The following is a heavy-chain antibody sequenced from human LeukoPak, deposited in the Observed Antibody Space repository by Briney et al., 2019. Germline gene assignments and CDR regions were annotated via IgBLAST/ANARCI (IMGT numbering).Heavy chain of an antibody. D-gene: IGHD4-17*01. J-gene: IGHJ3*02. CDR2: ISSSSSYI. CDR3: ARASVDDYGDYESAFDI. CDR1: GFTFSSYS. Sequence: GGSLRLSCAASGFTFSSYSMNWVRQAPGKGLEWVSSISSSSSYIYYADSVKGRFTISRDNAKNSLYLQMNSLRAEDTAVYYCARASVDDYGDYESAFDIWGQGTMVTVSS. V-gene: IGHV3-21*01.